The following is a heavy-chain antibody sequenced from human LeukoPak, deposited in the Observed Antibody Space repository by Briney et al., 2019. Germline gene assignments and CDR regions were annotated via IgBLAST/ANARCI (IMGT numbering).Heavy chain of an antibody. J-gene: IGHJ4*02. CDR3: AREIPYYYGSGSYIPL. CDR1: GYSISSGYY. CDR2: IYTSGST. Sequence: PSETLSLTCAVSGYSISSGYYWGWIRQPAGKGLEWIGRIYTSGSTNYNPSLKSRVTMSVDTSKNQFSLKLSSVTAADTAVYYCAREIPYYYGSGSYIPLWGQGTLVTVSS. V-gene: IGHV4-4*07. D-gene: IGHD3-10*01.